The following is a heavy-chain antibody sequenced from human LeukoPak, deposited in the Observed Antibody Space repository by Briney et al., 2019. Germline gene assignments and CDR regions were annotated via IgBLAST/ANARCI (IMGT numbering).Heavy chain of an antibody. J-gene: IGHJ4*02. CDR1: GGSISSGDYY. CDR2: IYYSGST. Sequence: SETLSLTCTVSGGSISSGDYYWSWIRQPPGKGLEWIGYIYYSGSTYYNPSLKSRVTISVDTSKNQFSPKLSSVTAADTAVYYCARVTSRSGYGDYVHFDYWGQGTLVTVSS. D-gene: IGHD4-17*01. V-gene: IGHV4-30-4*01. CDR3: ARVTSRSGYGDYVHFDY.